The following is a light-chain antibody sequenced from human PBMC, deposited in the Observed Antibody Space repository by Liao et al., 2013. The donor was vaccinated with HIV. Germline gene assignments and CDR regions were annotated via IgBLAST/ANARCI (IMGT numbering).Light chain of an antibody. Sequence: SYVLTQPPSVSVDPGRMATITCGGNSLGRRSVHWYQQRPGQAPVLVIYSDSDRPSGIPDRFSGSNSGTAATLTITRVEAGDEADYYCQIWDTENDHGGVFGGGTKLTVL. J-gene: IGLJ2*01. CDR3: QIWDTENDHGGV. CDR2: SDS. V-gene: IGLV3-21*04. CDR1: SLGRRS.